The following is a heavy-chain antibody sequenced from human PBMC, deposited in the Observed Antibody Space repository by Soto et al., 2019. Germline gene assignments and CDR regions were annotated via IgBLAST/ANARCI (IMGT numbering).Heavy chain of an antibody. V-gene: IGHV5-51*01. D-gene: IGHD4-17*01. CDR3: ARAPSPTHQGPHYFDN. Sequence: GESLKISCKGPGYRFASYRIAWARQMPGKGLEWMGIIDPSDSDIRYSPSFQGQVTISADKSISTAYLQWSSLKASDTAVYYCARAPSPTHQGPHYFDNWGQGSLVTVSS. CDR2: IDPSDSDI. J-gene: IGHJ4*02. CDR1: GYRFASYR.